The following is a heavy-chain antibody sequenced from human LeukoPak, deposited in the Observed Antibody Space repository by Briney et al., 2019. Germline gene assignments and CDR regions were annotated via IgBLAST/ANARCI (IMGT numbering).Heavy chain of an antibody. CDR3: ARVWGYYDSSGYSFDY. CDR2: MNPNSGNT. D-gene: IGHD3-22*01. J-gene: IGHJ4*02. V-gene: IGHV1-8*01. CDR1: GYTFTSYD. Sequence: GASVKVSCKASGYTFTSYDINWVRQATGQGLEWMGWMNPNSGNTGYAQKLQGRVTMTTDTSTSTAYMELRSLRSDDTAVYYCARVWGYYDSSGYSFDYWGQGTLVTVSS.